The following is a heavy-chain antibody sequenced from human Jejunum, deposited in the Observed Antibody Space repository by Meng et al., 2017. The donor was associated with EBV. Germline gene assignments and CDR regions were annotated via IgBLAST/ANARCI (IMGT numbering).Heavy chain of an antibody. CDR2: ISSGGTTI. V-gene: IGHV3-11*01. J-gene: IGHJ4*02. CDR1: GFTFSDYS. CDR3: ASPPGGGTGGY. D-gene: IGHD2-8*02. Sequence: LTVVGSGGGLVKPGGSLRLSCEVSGFTFSDYSMSWMRQAPGKGLEWVSYISSGGTTIYYADSVKGRFTISRDNGKNSLYLEMNSLRADDTAMYYCASPPGGGTGGYWGQGTLVTVSS.